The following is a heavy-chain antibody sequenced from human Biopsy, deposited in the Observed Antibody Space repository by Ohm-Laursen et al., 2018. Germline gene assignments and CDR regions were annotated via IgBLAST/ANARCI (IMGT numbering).Heavy chain of an antibody. CDR1: GFTFGAYD. V-gene: IGHV3-23*01. CDR3: GRGAWLDDY. D-gene: IGHD6-19*01. CDR2: IGGSGST. Sequence: LSLTCAASGFTFGAYDMTWVCQAPGKGLEWVSVIGGSGSTYFADSVKGRFTISRDNSKNTLYLQMNSLRAEDTAVYYCGRGAWLDDYWGQGTLVTVSS. J-gene: IGHJ4*02.